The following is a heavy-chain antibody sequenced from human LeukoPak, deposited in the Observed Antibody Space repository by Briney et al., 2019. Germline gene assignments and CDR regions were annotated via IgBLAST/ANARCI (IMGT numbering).Heavy chain of an antibody. Sequence: PLGSPRLSPAASGFTFTNYVINSVRQAPGQGLYWLSYISSSGSIIYYADSVKGRFTISRDNAKNSLFLHMHSLRAPDTAIYFCARVAYNYDLDYWGQGSLVTVSS. J-gene: IGHJ4*02. CDR3: ARVAYNYDLDY. V-gene: IGHV3-48*03. CDR2: ISSSGSII. CDR1: GFTFTNYV. D-gene: IGHD5-24*01.